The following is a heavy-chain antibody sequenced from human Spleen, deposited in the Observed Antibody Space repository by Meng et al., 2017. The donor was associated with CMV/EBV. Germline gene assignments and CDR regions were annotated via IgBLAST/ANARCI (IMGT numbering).Heavy chain of an antibody. D-gene: IGHD3-3*01. CDR2: TYYSGST. CDR3: ARQGDFWSGYYLYYYYGMDV. V-gene: IGHV4-39*01. Sequence: GSLRLSCTVSGGSISSSSYYWGWIRQPPGKGLEWIGSTYYSGSTYYNPSLKSRVTISVDTSKNQFSLKLSSVTAADTAVYYCARQGDFWSGYYLYYYYGMDVWGQGTTVTVSS. CDR1: GGSISSSSYY. J-gene: IGHJ6*02.